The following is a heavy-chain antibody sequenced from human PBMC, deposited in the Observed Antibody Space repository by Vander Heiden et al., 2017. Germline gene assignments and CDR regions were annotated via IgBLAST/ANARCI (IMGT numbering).Heavy chain of an antibody. Sequence: EVQLVESGGGLVQPGGSLRLSCAASGFTISRYWMHWVRQAPGKGLVWVSGINSDGSNTTYADSVKGRFTISRDNAKNTLYLQMNSLRAEDTAVYFCVSNTCYDFWSGLTGGLDVWGQGTTVTVSS. V-gene: IGHV3-74*01. CDR2: INSDGSNT. J-gene: IGHJ6*02. CDR3: VSNTCYDFWSGLTGGLDV. D-gene: IGHD3-3*01. CDR1: GFTISRYW.